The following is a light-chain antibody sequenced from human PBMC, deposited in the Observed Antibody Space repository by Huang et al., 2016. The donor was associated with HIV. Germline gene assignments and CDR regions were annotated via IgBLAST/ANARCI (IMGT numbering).Light chain of an antibody. CDR1: QGTGNY. V-gene: IGKV1-9*01. CDR3: QQVNTYPLT. CDR2: GAS. J-gene: IGKJ4*01. Sequence: IQLTQSPSSLSASVGDTVTITCRASQGTGNYLAWYQQKTGKAPNLLIYGASTLQSGVPSRFSGSGSGTYFTLAISSLQPEDSATYYCQQVNTYPLTFGGGTKVVIK.